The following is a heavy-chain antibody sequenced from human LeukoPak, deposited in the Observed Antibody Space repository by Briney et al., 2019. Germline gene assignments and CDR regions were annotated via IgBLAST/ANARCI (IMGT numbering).Heavy chain of an antibody. D-gene: IGHD2-2*01. V-gene: IGHV4-59*08. CDR3: ARRPAVGTSYNWFDP. CDR2: IYYSGST. Sequence: PGGSLRLSCAASGFTFSSYAMSWIRQPPGKGLEWIGYIYYSGSTNYNPSLKSRVTISVDTSKNQFPLKLSSVTAADTAVYYCARRPAVGTSYNWFDPWGQGTLVTVSS. CDR1: GFTFSSYA. J-gene: IGHJ5*02.